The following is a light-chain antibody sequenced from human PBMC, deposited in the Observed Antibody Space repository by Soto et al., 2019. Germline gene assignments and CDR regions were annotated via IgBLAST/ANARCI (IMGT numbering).Light chain of an antibody. V-gene: IGLV7-46*01. CDR3: LLFYNGPYV. CDR2: DTT. CDR1: TGAVTNGHY. Sequence: VVTQEPSLTVSPGGTVTLTCDSSTGAVTNGHYPYWFQQKPGQAPRTLIYDTTNRLSWTPARFSGSLLGGKAALTLSGAQPADEAEYYCLLFYNGPYVFGTGTKVTVL. J-gene: IGLJ1*01.